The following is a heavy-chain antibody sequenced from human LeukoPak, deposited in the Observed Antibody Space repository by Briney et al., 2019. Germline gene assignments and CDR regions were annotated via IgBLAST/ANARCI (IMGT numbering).Heavy chain of an antibody. J-gene: IGHJ4*02. D-gene: IGHD3-22*01. Sequence: ASVKVSCKVSGYTLTELSMRWVRQAPGKGLEWMGGFDPEDGETIYAQKFQGRVTMTEDTSTDTAYMELSSLRSDDTAVYYCARVPHYYDSDFDYWGQGTLVTVSS. CDR2: FDPEDGET. CDR3: ARVPHYYDSDFDY. V-gene: IGHV1-24*01. CDR1: GYTLTELS.